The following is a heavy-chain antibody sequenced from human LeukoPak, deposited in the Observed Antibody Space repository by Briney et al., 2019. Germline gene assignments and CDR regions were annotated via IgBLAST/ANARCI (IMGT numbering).Heavy chain of an antibody. CDR2: INHSGST. J-gene: IGHJ4*02. CDR1: GGSFSGYY. V-gene: IGHV4-34*01. Sequence: SGTLSLTCAVYGGSFSGYYWSWIRQPPGKGLEWIGEINHSGSTNYNPSLKSRVTISVDTSKNQFSLKLSSVTAADTAVYYCARVSRAIAAASPGYFDYWGQGTLVTVSS. D-gene: IGHD6-13*01. CDR3: ARVSRAIAAASPGYFDY.